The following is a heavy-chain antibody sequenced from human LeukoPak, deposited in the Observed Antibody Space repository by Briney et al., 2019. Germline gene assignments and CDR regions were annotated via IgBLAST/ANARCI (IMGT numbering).Heavy chain of an antibody. CDR1: GGSISSSSYY. Sequence: SETLSLTCTVSGGSISSSSYYWGWIRQPPGKGLEWIGSIYYSGSTYYNPSLKSRVTISVDTSKNQFSLKLSSVTAADTAVYYCARVSRITIFGVVESMDVWGKGTTVTVSS. V-gene: IGHV4-39*07. D-gene: IGHD3-3*01. CDR3: ARVSRITIFGVVESMDV. J-gene: IGHJ6*03. CDR2: IYYSGST.